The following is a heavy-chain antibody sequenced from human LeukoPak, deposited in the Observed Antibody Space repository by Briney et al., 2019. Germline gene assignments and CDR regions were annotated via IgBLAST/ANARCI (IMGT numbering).Heavy chain of an antibody. CDR1: GFTFSSYW. Sequence: GGSLRLSCAASGFTFSSYWMHWVRQAPGKGPVWVSRINTYGSSTSYADSVKGRLTISRVNAKKTLYLQMNSLRAEDTAVFNCARWKYCSGGSCYGGFEYWGQGTLVTVSS. V-gene: IGHV3-74*01. CDR2: INTYGSST. D-gene: IGHD2-15*01. CDR3: ARWKYCSGGSCYGGFEY. J-gene: IGHJ4*02.